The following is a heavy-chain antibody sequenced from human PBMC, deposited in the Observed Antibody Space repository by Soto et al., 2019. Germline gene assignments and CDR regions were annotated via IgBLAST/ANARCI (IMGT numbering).Heavy chain of an antibody. J-gene: IGHJ4*02. CDR2: IYYSGST. V-gene: IGHV4-59*01. CDR3: ASSPPSSYDFWSGYYTGYYFDY. D-gene: IGHD3-3*01. CDR1: GGSISSYY. Sequence: QVQLQESGPGLVKPSETLSLTCTVSGGSISSYYWSWIRQPPGKGLEWIGYIYYSGSTNYNPSLKSRVTISVDTSKNQFSLKLSSVTAADTAVYYCASSPPSSYDFWSGYYTGYYFDYWGQGTLVTVSS.